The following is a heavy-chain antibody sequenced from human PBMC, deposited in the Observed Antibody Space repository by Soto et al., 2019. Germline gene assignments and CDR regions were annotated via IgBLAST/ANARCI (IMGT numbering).Heavy chain of an antibody. V-gene: IGHV1-69*13. CDR3: ARDLYGAFETPPAYCGGDCYPRTDYYYYGMDV. CDR2: IIPIFGTA. CDR1: GGTFSSYA. D-gene: IGHD2-21*02. Sequence: SVKVSCKASGGTFSSYAISWVRQAPGQGLEWMGGIIPIFGTANYAQKFQGRVTITADESTSTAYMGLSSLRSEDTAVYYCARDLYGAFETPPAYCGGDCYPRTDYYYYGMDVWGQGTTVTVSS. J-gene: IGHJ6*02.